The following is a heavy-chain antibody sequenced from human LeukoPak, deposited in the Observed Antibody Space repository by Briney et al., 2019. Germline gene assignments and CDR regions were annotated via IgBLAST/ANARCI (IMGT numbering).Heavy chain of an antibody. CDR3: ARGGSYLSAFDI. D-gene: IGHD1-26*01. CDR1: GFTFSSYG. Sequence: GGALRLSCAASGFTFSSYGMIWVRQAPGKGLEWVSDISGSGGRTYYTDSMKGRFIISRDNSKNTLYLQMNSLRAEDTAVYYCARGGSYLSAFDIWGQGTMVTVSS. V-gene: IGHV3-23*01. J-gene: IGHJ3*02. CDR2: ISGSGGRT.